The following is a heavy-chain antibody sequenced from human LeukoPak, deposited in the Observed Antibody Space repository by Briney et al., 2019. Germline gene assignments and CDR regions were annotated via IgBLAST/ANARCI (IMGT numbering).Heavy chain of an antibody. D-gene: IGHD3-10*01. Sequence: GGSLRLSCAASGFTFSSYWMSWVRQAPGKGLEWVANIKQDGSEKYYVDSVKGRFTISRDNAKNSLYLQMNSLRAEDTAVYYCARDPTMVRGVHFDYWGQGTLVTVSS. V-gene: IGHV3-7*01. CDR3: ARDPTMVRGVHFDY. CDR1: GFTFSSYW. CDR2: IKQDGSEK. J-gene: IGHJ4*02.